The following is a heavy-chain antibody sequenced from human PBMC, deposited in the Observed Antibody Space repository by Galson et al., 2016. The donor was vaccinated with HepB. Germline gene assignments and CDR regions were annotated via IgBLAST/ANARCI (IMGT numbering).Heavy chain of an antibody. Sequence: SLRLSCAASGITFSRYWMHWVRQAPGTGLVWVSRINPDGGSANCADSVKGRFTISRDNAKNMLYLQMNSLRAEDTAVYFCASGYFYTYLGDYWGQGTPVTVSS. CDR3: ASGYFYTYLGDY. V-gene: IGHV3-74*01. CDR2: INPDGGSA. D-gene: IGHD2-15*01. CDR1: GITFSRYW. J-gene: IGHJ4*02.